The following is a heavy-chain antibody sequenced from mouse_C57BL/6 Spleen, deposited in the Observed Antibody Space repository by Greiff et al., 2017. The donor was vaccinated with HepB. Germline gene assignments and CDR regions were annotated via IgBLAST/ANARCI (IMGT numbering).Heavy chain of an antibody. D-gene: IGHD1-1*01. CDR2: INYDGSST. V-gene: IGHV5-16*01. J-gene: IGHJ1*03. CDR3: ARDNYGSSPRYFDV. CDR1: GFTFSDYY. Sequence: EVKLVESEGGLVQPGSSIKLSCTASGFTFSDYYMAWVRQVPEKGLEWVANINYDGSSTYYLDSLKSRFIISRDNAKNILYLQMSSLKSEDTATYYCARDNYGSSPRYFDVWGTGTTVTVSS.